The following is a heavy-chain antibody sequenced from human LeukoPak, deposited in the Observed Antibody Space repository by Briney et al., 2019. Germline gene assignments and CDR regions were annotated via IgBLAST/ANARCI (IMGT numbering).Heavy chain of an antibody. CDR3: AKDPTTYYYDSSSPEGGDY. V-gene: IGHV3-23*01. Sequence: GGSLRLSCAASGFTSSSYAMTWVRQAPGKGLEWVSAVSGSGASTYYADSVKGRVTISRDNSKNTLYLQMNSRRAEDTAVYYCAKDPTTYYYDSSSPEGGDYWGQGTLVTVSS. J-gene: IGHJ4*02. CDR2: VSGSGAST. D-gene: IGHD3-22*01. CDR1: GFTSSSYA.